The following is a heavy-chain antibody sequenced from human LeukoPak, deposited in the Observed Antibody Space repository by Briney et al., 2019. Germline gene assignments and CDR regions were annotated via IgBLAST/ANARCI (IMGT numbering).Heavy chain of an antibody. J-gene: IGHJ5*02. CDR1: GYSFTSYW. V-gene: IGHV5-51*01. CDR3: ARHWGMTTVTTEKVRWFDP. CDR2: IYPGDSDT. D-gene: IGHD4-17*01. Sequence: GESLKVSCKGSGYSFTSYWIGWVRQMPGKGLEWMGIIYPGDSDTRYSPSFQGQVTISADKSISTAYLQWSSLKASDTAMYYCARHWGMTTVTTEKVRWFDPWGQGTLVTVSS.